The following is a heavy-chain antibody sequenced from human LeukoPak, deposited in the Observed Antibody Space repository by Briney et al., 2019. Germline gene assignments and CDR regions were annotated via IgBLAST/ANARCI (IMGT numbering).Heavy chain of an antibody. CDR1: GFTFSSYW. CDR2: IKQDGSEK. Sequence: GGSLRLSCAASGFTFSSYWMSWVRQAPGKGLEWVANIKQDGSEKYYVDSVKGRFTISRDNAENSLYLQMNSLRAEDTAVYYCARGSSSWYHSVNDYWGQGTLVTVSS. D-gene: IGHD6-13*01. V-gene: IGHV3-7*04. CDR3: ARGSSSWYHSVNDY. J-gene: IGHJ4*02.